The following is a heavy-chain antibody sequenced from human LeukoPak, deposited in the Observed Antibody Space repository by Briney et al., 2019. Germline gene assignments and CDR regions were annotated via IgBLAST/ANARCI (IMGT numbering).Heavy chain of an antibody. CDR2: IKQDGSEK. J-gene: IGHJ5*02. V-gene: IGHV3-7*01. Sequence: GGSLRLSCAGSGFTFSSYWMSWVRQAPGKGLEWVANIKQDGSEKYYVDSVKGRFTISRDNAKNSLYLQMNSLRAEDTAVYYCARVGPINWFDPWGQGTLVTVSS. CDR1: GFTFSSYW. CDR3: ARVGPINWFDP.